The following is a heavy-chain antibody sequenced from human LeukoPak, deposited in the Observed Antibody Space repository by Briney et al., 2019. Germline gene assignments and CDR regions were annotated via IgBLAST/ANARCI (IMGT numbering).Heavy chain of an antibody. V-gene: IGHV3-48*01. D-gene: IGHD2-21*01. CDR1: GFTFSSYA. J-gene: IGHJ6*03. CDR3: ARVHIVKIGYYYYYTDV. CDR2: ISSSSSTI. Sequence: GSLRLSCAASGFTFSSYAMSCVRQAPGKGLEWVSYISSSSSTIYYADSVKGRFTISRDSAKNSLYLQMNSLRAEDTAVYYCARVHIVKIGYYYYYTDVWGKGTTVTVSS.